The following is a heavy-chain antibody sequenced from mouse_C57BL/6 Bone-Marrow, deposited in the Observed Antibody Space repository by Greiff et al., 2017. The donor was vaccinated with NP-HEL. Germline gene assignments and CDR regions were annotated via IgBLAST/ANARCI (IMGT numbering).Heavy chain of an antibody. CDR3: GEITTEGDY. J-gene: IGHJ4*01. Sequence: VQLQQSGAELMKPGASVKLSCKASGYTFTGYWMEWVKQRPGHGLEWIGEILPGSGSTNYTEKFKGKATFTADTSSNTAYMQLSSLTTEDYALKYCGEITTEGDYWGQGTSVTVSS. V-gene: IGHV1-9*01. CDR1: GYTFTGYW. CDR2: ILPGSGST. D-gene: IGHD1-1*01.